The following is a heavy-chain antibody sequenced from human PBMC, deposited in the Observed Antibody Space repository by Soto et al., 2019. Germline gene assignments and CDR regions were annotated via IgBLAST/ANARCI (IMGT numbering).Heavy chain of an antibody. CDR1: GGSFSGYY. CDR2: INHSGST. Sequence: PSETLSLTCAVYGGSFSGYYWSWIRQPPGKGLEWIGEINHSGSTNYNPSLKSRVTISVDTSKNQFSLKLSSVTAADTAVYYCVRAVNYYYYYGMDVWGQGTTVTVSS. CDR3: VRAVNYYYYYGMDV. J-gene: IGHJ6*02. V-gene: IGHV4-34*01.